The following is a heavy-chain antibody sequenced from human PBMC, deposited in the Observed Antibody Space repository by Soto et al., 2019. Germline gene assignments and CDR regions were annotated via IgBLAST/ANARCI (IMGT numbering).Heavy chain of an antibody. V-gene: IGHV5-51*01. CDR1: GYSFTSYW. D-gene: IGHD1-26*01. Sequence: GESLKISCKGSGYSFTSYWISWVRQMPGKGLEWIGTIYPGDSDTKYSSAFRGHVTISADTSVSTAYLQWRSLEATDSAIYYCARYSGSYWHYLDFWGQGTLVTVSS. J-gene: IGHJ4*02. CDR3: ARYSGSYWHYLDF. CDR2: IYPGDSDT.